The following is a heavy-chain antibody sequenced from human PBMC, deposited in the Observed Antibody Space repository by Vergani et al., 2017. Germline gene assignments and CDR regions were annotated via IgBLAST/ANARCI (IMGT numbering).Heavy chain of an antibody. CDR1: GFTFSSYG. V-gene: IGHV3-33*08. CDR2: IWYDGSNK. D-gene: IGHD5-24*01. CDR3: ARMGPQSYYFDY. J-gene: IGHJ4*02. Sequence: QVQLVESGGGVVQPGRSLRLSCAASGFTFSSYGMHWVRQAPGKGLEWVAVIWYDGSNKYYADSVKGRFTISRDNSKNSLYLQMNSLRAEDTAVYYCARMGPQSYYFDYWGQGTLVTVSS.